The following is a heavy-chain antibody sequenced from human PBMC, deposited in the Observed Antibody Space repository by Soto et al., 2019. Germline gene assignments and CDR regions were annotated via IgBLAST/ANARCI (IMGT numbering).Heavy chain of an antibody. CDR1: GFSLSTSGVG. CDR2: IYWDDSK. V-gene: IGHV2-5*02. D-gene: IGHD3-9*01. Sequence: QITLKESGPTLVRPTQTLTLTCAFSGFSLSTSGVGVGWIRQPPGKALEWLAVIYWDDSKHYSPSLRSRLTITRGTSKTQMVLTMTNMGTMDTGTYYCAHKGPEDWPLDYWGQGTLVTVSS. CDR3: AHKGPEDWPLDY. J-gene: IGHJ4*02.